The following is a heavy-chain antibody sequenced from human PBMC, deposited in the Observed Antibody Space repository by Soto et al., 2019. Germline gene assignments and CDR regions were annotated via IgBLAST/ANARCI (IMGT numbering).Heavy chain of an antibody. V-gene: IGHV1-58*01. CDR1: GFTFTSSA. J-gene: IGHJ6*02. D-gene: IGHD4-4*01. Sequence: SVKVSCKASGFTFTSSAVQWVRQARGQRLEWIGWIVVGSGNTNYAQKFQERVTITRDMSTSTAYMELSSLRSEDTAVYYCVKDRDSNSWPSRDVWGPGTTVTVSS. CDR3: VKDRDSNSWPSRDV. CDR2: IVVGSGNT.